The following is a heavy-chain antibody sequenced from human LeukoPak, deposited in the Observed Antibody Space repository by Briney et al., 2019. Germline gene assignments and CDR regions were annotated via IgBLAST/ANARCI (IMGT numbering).Heavy chain of an antibody. CDR3: TTVTMVRGLRGYFDS. CDR2: LKGNTDGGTT. V-gene: IGHV3-15*01. Sequence: GGSLRLSCVASGITFNNAWMAWVRQAPGKGLEWVGRLKGNTDGGTTDYAAPVKGRFTISRGDSRNTLYLQMNSLQIEDTAMYYCTTVTMVRGLRGYFDSWGQGTLVTVSS. J-gene: IGHJ4*02. CDR1: GITFNNAW. D-gene: IGHD3-10*01.